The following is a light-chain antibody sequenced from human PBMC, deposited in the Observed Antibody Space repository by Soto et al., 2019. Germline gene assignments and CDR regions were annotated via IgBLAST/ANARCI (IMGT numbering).Light chain of an antibody. CDR2: GAS. CDR3: QQYGSSPPIT. J-gene: IGKJ1*01. CDR1: QIFSSSY. V-gene: IGKV3-20*01. Sequence: EIVLTQSPGTLSLSPGERTTLSCRASQIFSSSYLAWYQQKPCQAPRLLIYGASSSATGIPDRFSVSGSGTDFTLTISRLEPEDFAVYYCQQYGSSPPITFGQGTKVDIK.